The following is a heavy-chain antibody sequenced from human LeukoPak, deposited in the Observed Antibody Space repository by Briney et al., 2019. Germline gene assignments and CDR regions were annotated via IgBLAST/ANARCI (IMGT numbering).Heavy chain of an antibody. CDR1: GYTFTSYD. CDR3: ARDISDILTGYSPYAFDI. J-gene: IGHJ3*02. D-gene: IGHD3-9*01. V-gene: IGHV1-8*01. CDR2: MNPNSGNT. Sequence: ASVTVSCKASGYTFTSYDINWVRQAAGQGLEGMGWMNPNSGNTGYAQKFQGRVTITRNTSISTAYMELSSLRSEDTAVYYCARDISDILTGYSPYAFDIWGQGTMVTVSS.